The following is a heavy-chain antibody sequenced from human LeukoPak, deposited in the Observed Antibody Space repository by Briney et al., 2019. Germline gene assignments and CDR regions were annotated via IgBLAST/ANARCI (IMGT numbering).Heavy chain of an antibody. CDR3: AKKIPGNGDS. V-gene: IGHV3-23*01. CDR1: GFTFSSYE. J-gene: IGHJ4*02. Sequence: GGSLRLSCAASGFTFSSYEMNWVRQAPGKGLEWVSTISVSGGSPYYADSVKGRFTISRDNSKNTLYLQMNSLRAEDTAVYYCAKKIPGNGDSWGQGTLVTVSS. D-gene: IGHD4-23*01. CDR2: ISVSGGSP.